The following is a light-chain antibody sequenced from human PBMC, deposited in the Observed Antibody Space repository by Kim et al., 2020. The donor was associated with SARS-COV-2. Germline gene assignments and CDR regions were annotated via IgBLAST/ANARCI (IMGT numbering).Light chain of an antibody. V-gene: IGKV1-39*01. CDR1: ESISGY. J-gene: IGKJ4*01. CDR3: QQSYTTPLT. Sequence: SASVGDRVTITCRASESISGYLNWYQQKPGKAPKVVISAVSTLQSGVPSRFTGSGSGTDFTLTISSLQPEDFATYYCQQSYTTPLTFGGGTKLEIK. CDR2: AVS.